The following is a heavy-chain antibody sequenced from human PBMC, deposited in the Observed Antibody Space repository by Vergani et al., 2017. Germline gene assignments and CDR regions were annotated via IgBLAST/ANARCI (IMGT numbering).Heavy chain of an antibody. D-gene: IGHD6-19*01. CDR1: GFTFDDYA. Sequence: EVQLLESGGGLVQPGGSLRLSCAASGFTFDDYAMHWVRQAPGKGLEWVSGISWNSDNLGYADSVKGRFTISRDNAKNSLYLLMNSLRAEDTAFYFCAKDQVRGAVAGGPFDYWGQGTLVTVSS. J-gene: IGHJ4*02. CDR3: AKDQVRGAVAGGPFDY. V-gene: IGHV3-9*01. CDR2: ISWNSDNL.